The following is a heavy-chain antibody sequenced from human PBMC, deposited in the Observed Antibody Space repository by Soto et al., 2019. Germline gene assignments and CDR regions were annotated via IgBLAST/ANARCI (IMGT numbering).Heavy chain of an antibody. J-gene: IGHJ6*03. CDR1: GGSISGYY. V-gene: IGHV4-59*08. CDR3: ARVVIVPAARGHYNYFYMDV. CDR2: IYSSGSP. D-gene: IGHD2-2*01. Sequence: PSETLSLTCTVSGGSISGYYWSWTRQPPGKGLEWIGYIYSSGSPNYNPSLKGRAAISVDTSENQTSLRLSSVTAADTAVYYCARVVIVPAARGHYNYFYMDVWGKGTTVTVSS.